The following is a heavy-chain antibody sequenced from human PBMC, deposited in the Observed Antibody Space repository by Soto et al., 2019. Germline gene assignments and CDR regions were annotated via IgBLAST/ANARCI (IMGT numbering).Heavy chain of an antibody. CDR3: ARDGIDYDFWSGSSHNGMDV. CDR1: GGSISSGGYY. J-gene: IGHJ6*02. Sequence: SETLSLTCTVSGGSISSGGYYWSWIRQHPGKGLEWIGYIYYSGSTYYNPSLKSRVTILVDTSKNQFSLKLSSVTAADTAVYYWARDGIDYDFWSGSSHNGMDVCVQGTTVTFSS. V-gene: IGHV4-31*02. D-gene: IGHD3-3*01. CDR2: IYYSGST.